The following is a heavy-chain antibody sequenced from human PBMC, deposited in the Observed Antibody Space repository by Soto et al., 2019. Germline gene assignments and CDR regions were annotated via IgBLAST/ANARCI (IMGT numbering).Heavy chain of an antibody. Sequence: GGSLRLSCAASGFTFSSYGMHWVRQAPGKGLEWVAVISYDGSNKYYADSVKGRFTISRDNSKNTLYLQMNSLRAEDTAVYYCAKSESGDYWGQGTLVTVSS. J-gene: IGHJ4*02. CDR1: GFTFSSYG. CDR3: AKSESGDY. CDR2: ISYDGSNK. V-gene: IGHV3-30*18.